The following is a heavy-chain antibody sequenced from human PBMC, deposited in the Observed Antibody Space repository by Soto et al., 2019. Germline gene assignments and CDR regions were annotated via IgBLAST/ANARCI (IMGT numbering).Heavy chain of an antibody. CDR2: ISYDGSNK. CDR3: AKDKQRITGTTLDYYYYGMDV. J-gene: IGHJ6*02. V-gene: IGHV3-30*18. Sequence: VQLMESGGGLERPGGSLRLSCAASGFTFSSYGMHWVRQAPGKGLEWVAVISYDGSNKYYADSVKGRFTISRDNSKNTLYLQMNSLRAEDTAVYYCAKDKQRITGTTLDYYYYGMDVWGQGTTVTVSS. D-gene: IGHD1-7*01. CDR1: GFTFSSYG.